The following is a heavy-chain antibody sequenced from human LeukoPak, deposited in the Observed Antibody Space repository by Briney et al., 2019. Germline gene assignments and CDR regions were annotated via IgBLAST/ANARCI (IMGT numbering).Heavy chain of an antibody. CDR1: GGSISSSSYY. V-gene: IGHV4-39*01. CDR3: ARAALVYGAPIYGMDV. D-gene: IGHD4-17*01. CDR2: IYYSGST. J-gene: IGHJ6*02. Sequence: PSKTLSLTCTVSGGSISSSSYYWGWIRQPPGKGLEWIGSIYYSGSTYYNPSLKSRVTISVDTSKNQFSLKLSSVTAADTAVYYCARAALVYGAPIYGMDVWGQGTTVTVSS.